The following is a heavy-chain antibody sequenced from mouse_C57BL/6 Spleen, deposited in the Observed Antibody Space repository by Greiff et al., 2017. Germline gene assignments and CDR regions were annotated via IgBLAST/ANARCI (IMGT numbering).Heavy chain of an antibody. CDR1: GYTFTEYT. J-gene: IGHJ2*01. CDR2: FYPGSGSI. Sequence: VKVVESGAELVKPGASVKLSCKASGYTFTEYTIHWVKQRSGQGLEWIGWFYPGSGSIKYNEKFKDKATLTADKSSSTVYMELSRLTSEDSAVYFCARHEAASLYYGNYDYWGQGTTLTVSS. D-gene: IGHD2-1*01. V-gene: IGHV1-62-2*01. CDR3: ARHEAASLYYGNYDY.